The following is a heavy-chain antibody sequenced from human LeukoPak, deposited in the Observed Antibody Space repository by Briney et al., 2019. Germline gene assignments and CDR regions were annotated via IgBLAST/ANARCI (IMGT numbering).Heavy chain of an antibody. CDR2: IYYSGST. CDR1: GGSISSYY. CDR3: VRHGIYVGSGWSFDF. D-gene: IGHD6-19*01. Sequence: SETLSLTCTVSGGSISSYYWSWIRQPPGKGLEWIGYIYYSGSTNYNPSLKSRVTISVDTSKNQFSLKLSSVTAADTAVYYCVRHGIYVGSGWSFDFWAQGTLVTVSS. V-gene: IGHV4-59*08. J-gene: IGHJ4*02.